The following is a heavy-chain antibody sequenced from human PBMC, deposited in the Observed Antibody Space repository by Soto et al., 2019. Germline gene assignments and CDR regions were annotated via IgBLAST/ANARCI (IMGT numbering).Heavy chain of an antibody. J-gene: IGHJ5*02. CDR2: IYYSGST. V-gene: IGHV4-59*01. D-gene: IGHD3-10*01. Sequence: PSETLSLTCTVSGGSISSYDLSWIRQHPGKGLEWIGYIYYSGSTNYNPSLKSRVTISVDTSKNQFSLKLSSVTAADTAVYYCARVPLWFGEPHWFDPWGQGTLVTVSS. CDR1: GGSISSYD. CDR3: ARVPLWFGEPHWFDP.